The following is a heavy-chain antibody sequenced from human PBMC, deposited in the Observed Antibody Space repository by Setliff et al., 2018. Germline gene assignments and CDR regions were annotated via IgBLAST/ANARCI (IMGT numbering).Heavy chain of an antibody. CDR3: ARAPLMVVVPPDAHRFDP. D-gene: IGHD2-2*01. CDR1: GYTFTDHY. V-gene: IGHV1-2*06. Sequence: ASVKVSCKASGYTFTDHYLYWVRQAPGQGLECMGRINPNNGGTNYAQKFQGRVTLTRDTSITTVYMELSTLTSDDTALYYCARAPLMVVVPPDAHRFDPWGQGTLVTVSS. J-gene: IGHJ5*02. CDR2: INPNNGGT.